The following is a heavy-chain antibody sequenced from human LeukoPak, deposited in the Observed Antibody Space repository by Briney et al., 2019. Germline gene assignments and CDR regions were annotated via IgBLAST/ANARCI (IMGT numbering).Heavy chain of an antibody. Sequence: SGPALVKPTQTLTLTCTFSGFSLSTSGMCVSWIRQPPGTALEWLARIDWDDDKYYSTSLKTRLTISKDTSKNQVVLTMTNMDPVDTATYYCALQSPPDYGDAYYFDYWGQGTPVTVSS. CDR1: GFSLSTSGMC. J-gene: IGHJ4*02. CDR3: ALQSPPDYGDAYYFDY. D-gene: IGHD4-17*01. CDR2: IDWDDDK. V-gene: IGHV2-70*11.